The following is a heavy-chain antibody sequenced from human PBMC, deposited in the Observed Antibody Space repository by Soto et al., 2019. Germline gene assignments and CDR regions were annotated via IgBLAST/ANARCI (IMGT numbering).Heavy chain of an antibody. CDR1: GGSIGSYY. CDR2: IYYSGST. V-gene: IGHV4-59*01. CDR3: ARDGGFYYGMDV. J-gene: IGHJ6*02. Sequence: QVQLQESGPGLVKPSETLSLTCTVSGGSIGSYYWNWIRQPPGKGLEWIGYIYYSGSTNYNPSLKSRVXXXVXXSKTQFSLKLSSVTAADTAVYYCARDGGFYYGMDVWGQGTTVTVSS. D-gene: IGHD3-3*01.